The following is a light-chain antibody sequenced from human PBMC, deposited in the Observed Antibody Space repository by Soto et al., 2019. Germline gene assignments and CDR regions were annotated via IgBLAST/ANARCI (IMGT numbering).Light chain of an antibody. CDR3: QQYNNWLPYT. CDR2: AAS. J-gene: IGKJ2*01. V-gene: IGKV3-15*01. Sequence: EVVMTQSPATLSVSPGQRATLFCRASQSVSGRLAWYQQKPGQAPRLLIYAASTRATGVPARFSGRGSGTEFTLTISSLQSEDFAIYYCQQYNNWLPYTFGQGTKVDI. CDR1: QSVSGR.